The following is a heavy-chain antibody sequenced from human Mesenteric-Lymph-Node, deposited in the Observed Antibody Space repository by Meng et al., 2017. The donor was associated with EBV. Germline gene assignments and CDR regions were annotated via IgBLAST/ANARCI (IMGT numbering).Heavy chain of an antibody. V-gene: IGHV4-4*02. D-gene: IGHD3-22*01. CDR2: IFPTGGT. CDR1: GGSISSSNW. J-gene: IGHJ4*02. Sequence: QVQLQDAGPGLVKPSGTLSLTCAVSGGSISSSNWWTWVRQPPGKGLEWIGEIFPTGGTNYNPSLKSRVTISVDKSKNQFSLKLSSVTAADTAVYYCAREGEVGYYESSGYYYWGQGTLVTVSS. CDR3: AREGEVGYYESSGYYY.